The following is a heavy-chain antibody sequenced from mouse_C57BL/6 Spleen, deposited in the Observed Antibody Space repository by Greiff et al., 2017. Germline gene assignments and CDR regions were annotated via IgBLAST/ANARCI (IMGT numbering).Heavy chain of an antibody. V-gene: IGHV1-80*01. Sequence: QVQLKESGAELVKPGASVKISCKASGYAFSSYWMNWVKQRPGKGLEWIGQIYPGDGDTNYNGKFKGKATLTADKSSSPAFMQLRSLTSEDSAVYFCARSGSSPFDYWGQGTTLTVSS. J-gene: IGHJ2*01. CDR3: ARSGSSPFDY. D-gene: IGHD1-1*01. CDR2: IYPGDGDT. CDR1: GYAFSSYW.